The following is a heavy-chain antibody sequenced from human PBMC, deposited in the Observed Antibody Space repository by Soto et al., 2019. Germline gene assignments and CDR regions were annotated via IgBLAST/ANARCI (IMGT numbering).Heavy chain of an antibody. CDR2: VSHDGRNT. J-gene: IGHJ4*02. CDR1: GFTFSNYA. D-gene: IGHD6-19*01. V-gene: IGHV3-30*03. CDR3: ARGGRQWLVTSDFNY. Sequence: VQLVESGGGVVQPGRSLRLSCAASGFTFSNYAMHWVRQAPGKGLEGVAVVSHDGRNTHYADSLKGRFTISGDSSKHTVSLEMTSLRAEDTAVYSCARGGRQWLVTSDFNYWGQGALVTVSS.